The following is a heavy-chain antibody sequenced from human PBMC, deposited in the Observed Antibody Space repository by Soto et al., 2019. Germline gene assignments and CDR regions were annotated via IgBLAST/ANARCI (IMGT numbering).Heavy chain of an antibody. Sequence: GGSLRLSCAASGFTFSTYWMHWVRQAPGEGLVWLSRITAAGTSTSSADSVKGRFTISRDNAKNTLYLQMNSLRAEDTAVYYCAKVEGYRAPNYGMDVWGQGTTVTVS. J-gene: IGHJ6*02. CDR2: ITAAGTST. CDR1: GFTFSTYW. D-gene: IGHD6-13*01. V-gene: IGHV3-74*01. CDR3: AKVEGYRAPNYGMDV.